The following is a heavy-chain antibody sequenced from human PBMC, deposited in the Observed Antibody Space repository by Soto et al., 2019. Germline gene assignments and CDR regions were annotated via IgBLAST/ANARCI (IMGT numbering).Heavy chain of an antibody. V-gene: IGHV4-39*01. CDR2: IYGTGNT. CDR1: GGSISSSFY. J-gene: IGHJ6*02. CDR3: RSSSRYSTDV. Sequence: QLQLQETGPGLVKPSETLSLSCTVSGGSISSSFYWGWIRQPPGKGLEWIGSIYGTGNTYYNPSLXXRVTISADTSKNQFFLNLISVTAADTAVYYCRSSSRYSTDVWGQGATVTVSS. D-gene: IGHD6-19*01.